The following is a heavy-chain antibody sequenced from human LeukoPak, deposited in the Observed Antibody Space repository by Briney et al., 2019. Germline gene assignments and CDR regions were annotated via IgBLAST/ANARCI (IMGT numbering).Heavy chain of an antibody. CDR1: GGTFSSYA. CDR2: IIPILGIA. D-gene: IGHD3-22*01. Sequence: SVKVSCKASGGTFSSYAISWVRQAPGQGLEWMGRIIPILGIANYAQKFQGRVTITADKSTSTAYMELSSLRSEDTAVYYCATAGRDYYDSSGYQWAKDAFDIWGQGTMVTVSS. J-gene: IGHJ3*02. V-gene: IGHV1-69*04. CDR3: ATAGRDYYDSSGYQWAKDAFDI.